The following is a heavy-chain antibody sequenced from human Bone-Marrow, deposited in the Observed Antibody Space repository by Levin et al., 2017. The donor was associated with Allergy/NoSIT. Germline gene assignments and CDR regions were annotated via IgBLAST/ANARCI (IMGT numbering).Heavy chain of an antibody. Sequence: GESLKISCAASGFTFSSYSMNWVRQAPGKGLEWVSSISSSSSYIYYADSVKGRFTISRDNAKNSLYLQMNSLRAEDTAVYYCARDLGTTGTRFDPWGQGTLVTVSS. CDR1: GFTFSSYS. CDR3: ARDLGTTGTRFDP. CDR2: ISSSSSYI. D-gene: IGHD1-1*01. J-gene: IGHJ5*02. V-gene: IGHV3-21*01.